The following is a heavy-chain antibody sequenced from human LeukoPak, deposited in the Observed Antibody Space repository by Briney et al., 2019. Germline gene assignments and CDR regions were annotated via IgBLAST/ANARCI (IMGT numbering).Heavy chain of an antibody. CDR3: ASFTVITQF. J-gene: IGHJ4*02. V-gene: IGHV4-59*01. D-gene: IGHD4-23*01. CDR1: GGSISSYY. Sequence: PSETLSLTCTVSGGSISSYYWSWIRQPPGKGLEWIGYIYYTGGTSYNPSLKSRVTISGDTSKNQLSLKLSSVTAADTAVYYCASFTVITQFWGQGILVTVSS. CDR2: IYYTGGT.